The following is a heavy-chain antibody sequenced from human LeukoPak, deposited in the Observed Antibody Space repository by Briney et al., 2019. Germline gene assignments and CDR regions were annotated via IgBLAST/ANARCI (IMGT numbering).Heavy chain of an antibody. J-gene: IGHJ4*02. CDR1: GGSFSGYY. V-gene: IGHV4-34*01. D-gene: IGHD2-2*01. Sequence: SETLSLTCAVYGGSFSGYYWSWIRQPPGKGLEWIGEINHSGSTNYNPSLKSRVTISVDTSKNQFSLKLSSVTAADTAVYYCARGYMDCSSTSCSLTVFDYWGQGTLVTVSS. CDR2: INHSGST. CDR3: ARGYMDCSSTSCSLTVFDY.